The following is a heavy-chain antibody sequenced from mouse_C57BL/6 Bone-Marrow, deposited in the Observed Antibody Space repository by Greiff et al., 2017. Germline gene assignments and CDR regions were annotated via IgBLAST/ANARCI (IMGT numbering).Heavy chain of an antibody. CDR3: APSMDY. CDR2: IDPANGNT. CDR1: GFNFKNTY. J-gene: IGHJ4*01. V-gene: IGHV14-3*01. Sequence: EVQLQQSVAELVRPGASVKLSCTASGFNFKNTYMHWVKQRPEQGLEWIGRIDPANGNTKYAPKFQGKATITADTSSNTAYLQLSSLTSEDTAIYYCAPSMDYWGQGTSVTVSS.